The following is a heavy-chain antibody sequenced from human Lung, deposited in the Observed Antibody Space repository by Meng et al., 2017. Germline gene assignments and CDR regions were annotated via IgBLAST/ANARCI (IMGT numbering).Heavy chain of an antibody. D-gene: IGHD3-9*01. CDR1: GFSLTTSGGG. CDR3: VHPYDILTYFDH. CDR2: IYWDGQK. V-gene: IGHV2-5*02. J-gene: IGHJ4*02. Sequence: QITLKESGPTLVKPTQTLTLTCNFSGFSLTTSGGGVGWIRQPPGKALEWLALIYWDGQKRFSPSLKNRLTLSTDTSKNHVALTLAKMDPVDTASYYCVHPYDILTYFDHWGQGILVTVSS.